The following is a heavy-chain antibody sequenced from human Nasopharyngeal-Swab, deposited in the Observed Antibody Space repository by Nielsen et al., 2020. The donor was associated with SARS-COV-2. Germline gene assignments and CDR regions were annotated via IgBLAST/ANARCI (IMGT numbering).Heavy chain of an antibody. J-gene: IGHJ6*02. D-gene: IGHD4-17*01. CDR3: ARDGAFSSYYGPPFYYYYGMDV. CDR2: IKQDGSEK. CDR1: GFTFSSYW. V-gene: IGHV3-7*01. Sequence: GSLKISCAASGFTFSSYWMSWVRQAPGKGLEWVANIKQDGSEKYYVDSVKGRFTISRDNAKNSLYLQMNSLRAEDTAVYYCARDGAFSSYYGPPFYYYYGMDVWGQGTTVTVSS.